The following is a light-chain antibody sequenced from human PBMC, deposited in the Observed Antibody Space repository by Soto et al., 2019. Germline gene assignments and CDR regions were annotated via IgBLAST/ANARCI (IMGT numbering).Light chain of an antibody. CDR2: DTS. Sequence: VMTQSPATLSVSPRDRATLSCRASQSVHNNLAWYQQKPGQAPRLLIFDTSTRATDIPIRFTGGGSGTEFTLTICSLQSEDSAVYYCQQYEIWPLTFGGGTKVEIK. J-gene: IGKJ4*01. CDR1: QSVHNN. V-gene: IGKV3-15*01. CDR3: QQYEIWPLT.